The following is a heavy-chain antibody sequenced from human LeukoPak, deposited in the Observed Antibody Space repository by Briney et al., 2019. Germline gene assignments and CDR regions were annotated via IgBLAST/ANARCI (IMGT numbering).Heavy chain of an antibody. D-gene: IGHD6-19*01. V-gene: IGHV4-39*01. CDR1: SGSISSSSYF. Sequence: SETLSLTCTISSGSISSSSYFWGWIRQSPGKGLEWIGSIYYNGRTSYSPSLKSRVTISVDTSKNRFSLRLTSVTAEGTAVYYCARQSSSGWCFDYWGQGTLVTVSS. J-gene: IGHJ4*02. CDR2: IYYNGRT. CDR3: ARQSSSGWCFDY.